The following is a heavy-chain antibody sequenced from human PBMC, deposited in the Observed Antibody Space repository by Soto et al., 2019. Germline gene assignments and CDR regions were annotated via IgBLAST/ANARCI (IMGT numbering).Heavy chain of an antibody. V-gene: IGHV4-31*03. CDR2: IYYSGST. D-gene: IGHD3-10*01. Sequence: SETLSLTCTVSGGSINSDGYYWSWIRQHPGKGLEWIGYIYYSGSTYYNPSLRSRVTISVDTSKNQFSLNLSSVTAADTAIYYCARSFRSGTWFDVWGQGTPVTVAS. CDR1: GGSINSDGYY. CDR3: ARSFRSGTWFDV. J-gene: IGHJ5*02.